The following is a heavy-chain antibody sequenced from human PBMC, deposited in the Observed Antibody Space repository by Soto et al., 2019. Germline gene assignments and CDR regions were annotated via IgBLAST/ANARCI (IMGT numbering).Heavy chain of an antibody. V-gene: IGHV1-2*04. Sequence: GASVKVSCKASGYTFTGYYMHWVRQAPGQGLEWMGWINPNSGGTNYAQKFQGWVTMTRDTSISTAYMELSRLRSDDTAVYYCASDRPTIFASTVGYYYYYGMDVWGQGTTVTVSS. CDR3: ASDRPTIFASTVGYYYYYGMDV. CDR1: GYTFTGYY. D-gene: IGHD3-3*01. J-gene: IGHJ6*02. CDR2: INPNSGGT.